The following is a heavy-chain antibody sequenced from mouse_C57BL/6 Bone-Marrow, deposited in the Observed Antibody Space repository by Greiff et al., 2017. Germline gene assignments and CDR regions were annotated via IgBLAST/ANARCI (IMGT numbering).Heavy chain of an antibody. CDR3: ASGSNYFAWFAY. J-gene: IGHJ3*01. Sequence: EVQLQESVAELVRPGASVKLSCTASGFNIKNTYMHWVKQRPEQGLEWIGRIDPANGTTKYAPKFQSKGTTTADTYSNPAYLQLSSLTSQDTAIYYCASGSNYFAWFAYRGQGTLVTVSA. CDR2: IDPANGTT. V-gene: IGHV14-3*01. CDR1: GFNIKNTY. D-gene: IGHD2-5*01.